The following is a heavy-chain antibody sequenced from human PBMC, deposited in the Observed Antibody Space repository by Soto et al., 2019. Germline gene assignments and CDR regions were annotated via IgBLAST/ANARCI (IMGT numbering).Heavy chain of an antibody. CDR3: AREWGRNVDY. CDR1: GGSFRGYY. V-gene: IGHV4-34*01. Sequence: PSETLSLTCAVYGGSFRGYYWSWIRQPPGKGLEWIGEISHTGSTNYNPSLKSRVTISVDTSKNQFSLKLNSVTAADTAVYYCAREWGRNVDYWGQGTLVTVSS. CDR2: ISHTGST. J-gene: IGHJ4*02. D-gene: IGHD1-26*01.